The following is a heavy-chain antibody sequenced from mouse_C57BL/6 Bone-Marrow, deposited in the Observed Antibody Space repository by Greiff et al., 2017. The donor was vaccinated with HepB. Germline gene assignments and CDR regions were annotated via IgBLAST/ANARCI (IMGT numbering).Heavy chain of an antibody. D-gene: IGHD1-1*01. CDR3: ARVPPYFGGSHWYFDV. CDR1: GYTFTSYW. V-gene: IGHV1-64*01. CDR2: IHPNSGST. Sequence: VQLKQPGAELVKPGASVKLSCKASGYTFTSYWMHWVKQRPGQGLEWIGMIHPNSGSTNYNEKFKSKATLTVDKSSSTAYMQLSSLTSKDSAVYYCARVPPYFGGSHWYFDVWGTGTTVTVSS. J-gene: IGHJ1*03.